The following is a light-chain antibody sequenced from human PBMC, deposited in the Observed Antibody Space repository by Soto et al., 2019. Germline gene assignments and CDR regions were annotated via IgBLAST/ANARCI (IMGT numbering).Light chain of an antibody. CDR1: SSDVGGYNY. CDR3: SSYTSSSTWV. CDR2: DVS. Sequence: QSALTQPASVSGSPGQSIALSCTGTSSDVGGYNYVSWYQQHPGKTPNLMIYDVSNRPSGVSNRFSGSKSGNTASLTISGLQAEDEADYYCSSYTSSSTWVFGGGTQLTVL. V-gene: IGLV2-14*01. J-gene: IGLJ3*02.